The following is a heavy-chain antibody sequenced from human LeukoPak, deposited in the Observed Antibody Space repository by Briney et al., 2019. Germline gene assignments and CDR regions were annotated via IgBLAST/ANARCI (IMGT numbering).Heavy chain of an antibody. J-gene: IGHJ3*02. D-gene: IGHD6-13*01. CDR3: ASRIAAAGTGAFDI. Sequence: PGGSLRLSCAASGFTFSDYYMSWIRQAPGKGLEWVSYISSSGSTIYYADSVKGRFTISRDNAKNSLYLQMNSLRAEDTAVYYCASRIAAAGTGAFDIWGQGTMVTVSS. CDR1: GFTFSDYY. CDR2: ISSSGSTI. V-gene: IGHV3-11*01.